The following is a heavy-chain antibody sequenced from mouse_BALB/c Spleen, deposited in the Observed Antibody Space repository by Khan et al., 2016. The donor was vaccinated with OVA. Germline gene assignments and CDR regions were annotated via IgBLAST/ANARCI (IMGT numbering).Heavy chain of an antibody. D-gene: IGHD4-1*01. V-gene: IGHV1-9*01. J-gene: IGHJ4*01. CDR2: FLPGRGTI. CDR1: GYTFSSYW. CDR3: ARGAGTTYGMDY. Sequence: QVQLQPSGAELMKPGASVKISCKATGYTFSSYWIEWVKQRPGHGLEWIGEFLPGRGTINYNEKFRGKATFTAETSSNIAYMQLNSLTSEDSAVFYCARGAGTTYGMDYWGQGTSVTVSS.